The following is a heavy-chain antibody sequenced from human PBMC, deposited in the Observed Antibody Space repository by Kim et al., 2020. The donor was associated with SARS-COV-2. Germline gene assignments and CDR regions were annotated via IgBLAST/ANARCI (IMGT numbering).Heavy chain of an antibody. V-gene: IGHV3-30*01. Sequence: YYADSVKGRFTISRDNSKNTLYLQMNSLRAEDTAVYYCAREYYGDYGLDYWGQGTLVTVSS. J-gene: IGHJ4*02. CDR3: AREYYGDYGLDY. D-gene: IGHD4-17*01.